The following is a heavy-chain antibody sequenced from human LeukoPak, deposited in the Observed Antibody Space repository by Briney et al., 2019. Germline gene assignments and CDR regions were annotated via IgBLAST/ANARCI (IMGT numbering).Heavy chain of an antibody. CDR3: TREGIAAAVNY. V-gene: IGHV3-49*04. CDR1: GFTFCDYA. Sequence: GGSLRLSCTASGFTFCDYAMSWVRQAPGKGGEGGGLIRSKAYGGTTEYAASVNGRFTISRDDSKSIAYLQMNSVKAEDTAVYYCTREGIAAAVNYWGQGTLVTVSS. D-gene: IGHD6-13*01. CDR2: IRSKAYGGTT. J-gene: IGHJ4*02.